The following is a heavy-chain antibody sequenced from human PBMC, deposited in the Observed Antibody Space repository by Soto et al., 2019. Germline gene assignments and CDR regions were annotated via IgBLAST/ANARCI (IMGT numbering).Heavy chain of an antibody. Sequence: RXSVKVSCNASGDPFISYAIIWVRQAPGQGLEWMGGIIPIFGTANYAQKFQGRVTITADESTSTAYMELSSLRSEDTAVYYCARFTVVVTPNYYGMDVCGQGTTVTVSS. V-gene: IGHV1-69*01. J-gene: IGHJ6*02. D-gene: IGHD2-2*01. CDR3: ARFTVVVTPNYYGMDV. CDR2: IIPIFGTA. CDR1: GDPFISYA.